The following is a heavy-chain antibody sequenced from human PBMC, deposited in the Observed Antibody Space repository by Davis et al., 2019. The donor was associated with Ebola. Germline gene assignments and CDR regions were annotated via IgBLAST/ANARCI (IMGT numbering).Heavy chain of an antibody. CDR1: GFTFSRHW. V-gene: IGHV3-7*03. CDR2: INQAGSEE. CDR3: ARGNGWEYNWYFDL. Sequence: GGSLRLSCAVSGFTFSRHWMIWVRQSPGKGLELVANINQAGSEEYYVDSVKGRFSISRANPKNSLFLHMNSLRGEDTAVYYCARGNGWEYNWYFDLWGRGTLVTVSS. J-gene: IGHJ2*01. D-gene: IGHD6-19*01.